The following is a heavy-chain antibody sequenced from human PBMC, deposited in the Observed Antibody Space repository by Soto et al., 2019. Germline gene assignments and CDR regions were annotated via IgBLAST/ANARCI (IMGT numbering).Heavy chain of an antibody. CDR3: ARPLYGSGSYLTPFDY. CDR2: IIPIFGTA. V-gene: IGHV1-69*06. D-gene: IGHD3-10*01. Sequence: ASVKVSCKASGGTFSSYAISWVRQAPGQGLEWMGGIIPIFGTANYAQKFQGRVTITADKSTSTAYMELSSLRSEDTAVYYCARPLYGSGSYLTPFDYWGQGTLVTVSS. J-gene: IGHJ4*02. CDR1: GGTFSSYA.